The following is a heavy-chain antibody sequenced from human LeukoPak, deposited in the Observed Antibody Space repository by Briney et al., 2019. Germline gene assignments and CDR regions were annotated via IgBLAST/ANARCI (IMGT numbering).Heavy chain of an antibody. D-gene: IGHD1-26*01. V-gene: IGHV1-69*13. Sequence: SVKVSCKASGYTFTSYYMHWVRQAPGQGLEWMGGIIPIFGTANYAQKFQGRVTITADESTSTAYMELSSLRSEDTAVYYCASFSARGGSYGYWGQGTLVTVSS. CDR3: ASFSARGGSYGY. J-gene: IGHJ4*02. CDR2: IIPIFGTA. CDR1: GYTFTSYY.